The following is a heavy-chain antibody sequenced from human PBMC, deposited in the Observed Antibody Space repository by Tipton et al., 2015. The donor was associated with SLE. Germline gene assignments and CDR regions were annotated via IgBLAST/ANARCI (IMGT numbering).Heavy chain of an antibody. CDR1: GFTLSSYV. V-gene: IGHV3-23*01. CDR2: MTHSGDDT. CDR3: AREQYSSGTNYYLDS. D-gene: IGHD5-12*01. Sequence: GSLRLSCSGSGFTLSSYVIIWVRQAPGKGLEWVSTMTHSGDDTFYADSVKGRFSVSRDSYTNTVNLHMNSLRAEDTAVYHCAREQYSSGTNYYLDSWGQGALVTVSS. J-gene: IGHJ4*02.